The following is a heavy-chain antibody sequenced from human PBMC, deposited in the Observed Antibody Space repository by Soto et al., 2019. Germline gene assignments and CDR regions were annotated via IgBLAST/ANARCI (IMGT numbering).Heavy chain of an antibody. D-gene: IGHD3-22*01. CDR3: ARDLGYYDSSGYFDY. CDR2: ISSSDSII. J-gene: IGHJ4*02. CDR1: GFTFSDYY. Sequence: VGSLRLSCAASGFTFSDYYMSWIRQAPGKGLEWVSYISSSDSIIYYADSVKGRFTISRDNAKNSLYLQMNSLRAEDTAVYYCARDLGYYDSSGYFDYWGQGTLVTVSS. V-gene: IGHV3-11*01.